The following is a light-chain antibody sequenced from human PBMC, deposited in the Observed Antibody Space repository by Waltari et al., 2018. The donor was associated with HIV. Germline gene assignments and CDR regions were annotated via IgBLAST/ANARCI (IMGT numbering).Light chain of an antibody. CDR2: EVT. J-gene: IGLJ1*01. V-gene: IGLV2-18*02. CDR3: CSYTIANTFV. Sequence: QSALTQPPSVSGSPGQSVTISCTGTISDVGIYNRVSWYQQSPGTAPKLIIFEVTKRPSGVPERCSGSKSDNTASLTISGLQAEDEADYYCCSYTIANTFVFGTGTMVTVL. CDR1: ISDVGIYNR.